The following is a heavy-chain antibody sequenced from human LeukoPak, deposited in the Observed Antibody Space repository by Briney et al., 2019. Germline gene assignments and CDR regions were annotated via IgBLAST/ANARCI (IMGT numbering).Heavy chain of an antibody. D-gene: IGHD1-14*01. Sequence: ASVKVSCKASGYTLTGYCIYWVRQAPGQGLEWMGWINPSSGATIYAQNFQGRVTLTRDTSISTAYMELSSLRFDDTAVYYCARGPRNDPWGQGTLVTVSS. CDR1: GYTLTGYC. J-gene: IGHJ5*02. CDR3: ARGPRNDP. V-gene: IGHV1-2*02. CDR2: INPSSGAT.